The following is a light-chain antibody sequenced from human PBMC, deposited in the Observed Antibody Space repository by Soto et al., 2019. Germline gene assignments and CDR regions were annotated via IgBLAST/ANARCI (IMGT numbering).Light chain of an antibody. CDR1: QSVSSN. V-gene: IGKV3-15*01. J-gene: IGKJ1*01. Sequence: EIVMTQSPATLSVSPGERATLSCRASQSVSSNLAWYQQKPGQAPRLLIYGASTRATGIPARFSGSGSGTEFTLTLSSLQSEDFAVYYLQQYNNWPGTFGQGTKVVIK. CDR2: GAS. CDR3: QQYNNWPGT.